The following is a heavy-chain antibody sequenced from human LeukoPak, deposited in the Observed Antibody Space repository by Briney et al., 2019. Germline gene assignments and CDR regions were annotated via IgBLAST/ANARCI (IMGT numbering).Heavy chain of an antibody. CDR1: GFTFSSYG. CDR3: ASEAYSSGWSVDY. J-gene: IGHJ4*02. Sequence: GGSLRLSXAASGFTFSSYGMHWVRQAPGKGLEWVAFIRYDGSNKYYADSVKGRFTISRDNSKNTRYLQMNSLRAEDTAVYYCASEAYSSGWSVDYWGQGTLVTVPS. D-gene: IGHD6-19*01. V-gene: IGHV3-30*02. CDR2: IRYDGSNK.